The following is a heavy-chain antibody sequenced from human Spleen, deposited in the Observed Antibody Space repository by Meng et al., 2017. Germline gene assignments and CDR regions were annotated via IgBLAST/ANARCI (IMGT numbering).Heavy chain of an antibody. CDR3: ARGRLNVGYGDYYYYYGMDV. D-gene: IGHD4-17*01. Sequence: GSLRLSCTVSRDSTSRSRYYWGWLRQPPGKGLEWIGTLDYSGTTYYNPSLKSRVTLSVDTSNNQLSLRLNSVTAADTAVYYCARGRLNVGYGDYYYYYGMDVWGQGTTVTVSS. J-gene: IGHJ6*02. V-gene: IGHV4-39*07. CDR2: LDYSGTT. CDR1: RDSTSRSRYY.